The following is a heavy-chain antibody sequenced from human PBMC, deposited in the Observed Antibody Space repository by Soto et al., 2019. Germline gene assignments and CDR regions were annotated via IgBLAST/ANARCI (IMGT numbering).Heavy chain of an antibody. D-gene: IGHD3-10*01. CDR3: VRSSGSHLPFDY. Sequence: QVQLVQSGAEVKKPGASVKLSCKASGNTFTTYYIHWVRQAPGQGLEWMGIIYPGGGRTNYAQNSPGRVTMARDTSTSTVYMELSSLRSEDTAVYYCVRSSGSHLPFDYWGQGTLVTVSS. CDR2: IYPGGGRT. V-gene: IGHV1-46*01. CDR1: GNTFTTYY. J-gene: IGHJ4*02.